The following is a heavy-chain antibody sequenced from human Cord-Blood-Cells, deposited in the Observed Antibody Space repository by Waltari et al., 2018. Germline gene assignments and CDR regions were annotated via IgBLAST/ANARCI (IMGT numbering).Heavy chain of an antibody. J-gene: IGHJ4*02. V-gene: IGHV2-5*01. CDR2: IYWNDDK. CDR1: GFSLSTSGVG. D-gene: IGHD5-12*01. Sequence: QITLKESGPTLVKPTQTLTLTCTFSGFSLSTSGVGVGWIRQPPGKALEWLALIYWNDDKRYSPSLKSKLTITKDTSKNQVVLTMTNMDPVDTATYYCARARDGYNYDYWGQGTLVTVPS. CDR3: ARARDGYNYDY.